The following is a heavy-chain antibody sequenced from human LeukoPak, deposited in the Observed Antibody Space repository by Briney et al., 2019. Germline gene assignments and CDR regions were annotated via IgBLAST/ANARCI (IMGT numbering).Heavy chain of an antibody. CDR1: GYTFTGYY. Sequence: GASVTVSCKASGYTFTGYYMHWVRQAPGQGLEWMGWINPNSGGTNYAQKFQGRVPMTRDTSISTAYMELSRLRSDDTAVYYCAREPIAHIAVAGTIDYWGQGTLVTVSS. D-gene: IGHD6-19*01. CDR3: AREPIAHIAVAGTIDY. J-gene: IGHJ4*02. CDR2: INPNSGGT. V-gene: IGHV1-2*02.